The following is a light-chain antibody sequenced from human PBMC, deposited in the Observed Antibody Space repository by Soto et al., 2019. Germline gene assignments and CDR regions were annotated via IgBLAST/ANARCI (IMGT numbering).Light chain of an antibody. Sequence: EIVLTQSPGTLSLSPGERATLSCRASQSVSSTSLAWYQQKPGQAPRLLIYGASSRATGIPDRFSGSGSGTDFTLTISGLEPEDFAVYYCQQYGSSQWTFGQGTKVDI. J-gene: IGKJ1*01. CDR1: QSVSSTS. V-gene: IGKV3-20*01. CDR2: GAS. CDR3: QQYGSSQWT.